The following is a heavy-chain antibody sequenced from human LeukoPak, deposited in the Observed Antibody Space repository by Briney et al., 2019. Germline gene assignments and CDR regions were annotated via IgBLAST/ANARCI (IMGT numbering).Heavy chain of an antibody. V-gene: IGHV1-3*01. D-gene: IGHD2-21*01. CDR1: GYTFTSYA. CDR3: ALFPADDAFDI. Sequence: ASVKVSCKASGYTFTSYAMHWVRQAPGQRLEWMGWINAGNGNTKYSQKFQGRVTITRDTSASTAYMELSILRSEDTAVYYCALFPADDAFDIWGQGTMVTVSS. CDR2: INAGNGNT. J-gene: IGHJ3*02.